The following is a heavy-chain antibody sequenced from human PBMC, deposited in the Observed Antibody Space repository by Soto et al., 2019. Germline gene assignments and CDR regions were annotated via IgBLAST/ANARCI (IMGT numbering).Heavy chain of an antibody. V-gene: IGHV3-33*01. CDR2: IWYDGSNK. D-gene: IGHD3-3*01. CDR3: ARDHSTIPHYYYYGMDV. CDR1: GFTFSSYG. J-gene: IGHJ6*02. Sequence: QVQLVESGGGVVQPGRSLRLSCAASGFTFSSYGMHWVRQAPGKGLEWVAVIWYDGSNKYYADSVKGRFTISRDNSKNTLYLQMNSLRPEDTAVYYCARDHSTIPHYYYYGMDVWGQGTTVTVSS.